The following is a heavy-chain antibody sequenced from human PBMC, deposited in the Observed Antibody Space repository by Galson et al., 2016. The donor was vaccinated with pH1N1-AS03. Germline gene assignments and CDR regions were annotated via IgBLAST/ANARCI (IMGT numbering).Heavy chain of an antibody. D-gene: IGHD1-26*01. Sequence: SVKVSCKASGDTFNDNALHWVRQAPGQSLEWMGWVNLGNSNTKYSQRFQDRVIITMDTSANTAYMELRDLTSEDTAVLYCARAGDKWALRHWGLGTLVTVSA. V-gene: IGHV1-3*01. CDR2: VNLGNSNT. CDR1: GDTFNDNA. J-gene: IGHJ4*02. CDR3: ARAGDKWALRH.